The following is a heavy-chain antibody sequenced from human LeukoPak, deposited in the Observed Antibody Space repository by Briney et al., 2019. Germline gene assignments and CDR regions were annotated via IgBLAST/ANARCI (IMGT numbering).Heavy chain of an antibody. J-gene: IGHJ4*02. CDR2: TYYSGST. CDR3: AGRAIQPLFDY. Sequence: SETLSLTCTVSGGSISSGGYYWSWIRQHPGKGLEWIGYTYYSGSTYYNPSLKSRVTISVDTSKNQFSLKLSSATAADTAVYYCAGRAIQPLFDYWGQGTLVTVSS. V-gene: IGHV4-31*03. D-gene: IGHD2-2*02. CDR1: GGSISSGGYY.